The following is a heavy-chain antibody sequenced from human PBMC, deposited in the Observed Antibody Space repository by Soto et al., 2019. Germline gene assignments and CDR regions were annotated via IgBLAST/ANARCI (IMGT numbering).Heavy chain of an antibody. V-gene: IGHV4-4*02. CDR3: ARDPAGGSGSYSNWFDP. CDR1: GGSISSSNW. Sequence: SETLSLTCAVSGGSISSSNWWSWVRQPPGKGLEWIGEIYHSGSTNCNPSLKSRVTISVDKSKNQFSLKLSSVTAADTAVYYCARDPAGGSGSYSNWFDPWGQGTLVTVSS. CDR2: IYHSGST. J-gene: IGHJ5*02. D-gene: IGHD3-10*01.